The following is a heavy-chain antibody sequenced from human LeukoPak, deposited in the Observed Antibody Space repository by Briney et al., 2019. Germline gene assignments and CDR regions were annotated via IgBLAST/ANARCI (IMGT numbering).Heavy chain of an antibody. CDR3: ARDRYGDYSYDY. D-gene: IGHD4-17*01. J-gene: IGHJ4*02. Sequence: GGSLRLSCAASGFTVSSNYMSWVRQAPGKGLGWVSVIYSGGSTYYADSVKGRFTISRDNSKNTLYLQMNSLRAEDTAVYYCARDRYGDYSYDYWGQGTLVTVSS. CDR2: IYSGGST. CDR1: GFTVSSNY. V-gene: IGHV3-53*01.